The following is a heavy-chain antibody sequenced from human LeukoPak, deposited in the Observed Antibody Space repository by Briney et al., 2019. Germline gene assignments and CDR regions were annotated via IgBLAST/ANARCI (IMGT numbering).Heavy chain of an antibody. J-gene: IGHJ6*03. Sequence: ASVKVSCKASGYTFTNYYIHWVRQAPGQGLECMGIINPSGGSTSYAQKFQGRVTMTRDMSTSTVYMELSSLRSEDTAVYYCATTPSTVTRYYYYYYMDVWGKGTTVTVSS. CDR2: INPSGGST. CDR3: ATTPSTVTRYYYYYYMDV. V-gene: IGHV1-46*01. CDR1: GYTFTNYY. D-gene: IGHD4-17*01.